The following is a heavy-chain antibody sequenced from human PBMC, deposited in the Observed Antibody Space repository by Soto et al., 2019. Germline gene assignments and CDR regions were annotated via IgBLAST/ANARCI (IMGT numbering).Heavy chain of an antibody. J-gene: IGHJ4*02. D-gene: IGHD2-15*01. CDR1: GGTFSTSS. Sequence: QVQLVQSGAEVKEPGTSVKVSCKASGGTFSTSSFVWVRQGPGQGLEWMGGIIPIFSKANVAQKFQGRVTFTADESTRTAYMERSSLRSEDTAIYSCARDVVRSSGGDSWGQGTLVTVSS. V-gene: IGHV1-69*01. CDR2: IIPIFSKA. CDR3: ARDVVRSSGGDS.